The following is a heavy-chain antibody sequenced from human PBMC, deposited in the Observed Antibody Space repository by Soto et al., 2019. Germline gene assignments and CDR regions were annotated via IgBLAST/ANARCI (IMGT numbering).Heavy chain of an antibody. CDR1: GYSISSGYY. D-gene: IGHD6-13*01. CDR3: AAGEASSRNLAPYYLDF. Sequence: SETLSLTCAVSGYSISSGYYWGWIRQPPGKGLEWIGSIYHSGSTYYNPSLKSRVTISVDTSKNQFSLKLLSVTTADTAVYFCAAGEASSRNLAPYYLDFWGQGTLVTVSS. CDR2: IYHSGST. J-gene: IGHJ4*02. V-gene: IGHV4-38-2*01.